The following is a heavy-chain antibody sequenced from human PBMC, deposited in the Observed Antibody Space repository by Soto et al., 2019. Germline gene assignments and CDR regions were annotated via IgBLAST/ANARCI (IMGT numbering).Heavy chain of an antibody. D-gene: IGHD6-19*01. V-gene: IGHV1-3*01. CDR3: ARVCEAAVAGGRYYYCYMDV. CDR2: INAGNGNT. Sequence: ASVKVSCKASGYTFTSYAMHWVRQAPGQRLEWMGWINAGNGNTKYSQKFQGRVTITRDTSASTAYMELSSLRSEDTAVYYCARVCEAAVAGGRYYYCYMDVWGKGTTVTVSS. CDR1: GYTFTSYA. J-gene: IGHJ6*03.